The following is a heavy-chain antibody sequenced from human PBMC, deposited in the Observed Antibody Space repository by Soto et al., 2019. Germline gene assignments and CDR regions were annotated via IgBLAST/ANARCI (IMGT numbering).Heavy chain of an antibody. CDR3: ARSPMNRGVIGAFDP. V-gene: IGHV1-3*01. Sequence: ASVKVSCKASGYIFINYAIHWVRQAPGQRLELMGWINAGKGDTIYSQKFQDRITINRDTSASTAYMELGRLRPEDMAVYYCARSPMNRGVIGAFDPWGQGTLVTVSS. D-gene: IGHD3-10*01. CDR2: INAGKGDT. J-gene: IGHJ5*02. CDR1: GYIFINYA.